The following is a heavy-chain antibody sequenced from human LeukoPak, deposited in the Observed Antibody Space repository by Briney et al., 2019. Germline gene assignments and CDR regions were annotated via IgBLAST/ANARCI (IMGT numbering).Heavy chain of an antibody. D-gene: IGHD3-3*01. V-gene: IGHV1-8*01. CDR1: GYTFTSYD. Sequence: ASVKVSCKASGYTFTSYDINWVRHATGQGLEWMGWMSPNSGDTGYAQKFQGRVTMTTDTSTSTAYMELRSLRSDDTAVYYCARGLRFLEWLLTHDYWGQGTLVTVSS. CDR2: MSPNSGDT. J-gene: IGHJ4*02. CDR3: ARGLRFLEWLLTHDY.